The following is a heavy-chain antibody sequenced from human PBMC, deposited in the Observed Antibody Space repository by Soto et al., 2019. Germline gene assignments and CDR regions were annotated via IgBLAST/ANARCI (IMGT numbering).Heavy chain of an antibody. V-gene: IGHV3-23*01. J-gene: IGHJ4*02. CDR2: ITGDGDYT. CDR3: GKAIRETGDHFDN. CDR1: GFTSRNYA. D-gene: IGHD3-16*01. Sequence: EVQLLESGGGLVQPGGSLRLTCAASGFTSRNYAMTWVRQAPGKGLEWVSSITGDGDYTYYAASVMGRITISRDNSRNTVSLQMTSLRAEDTAVYYCGKAIRETGDHFDNWGQGTLVTVSS.